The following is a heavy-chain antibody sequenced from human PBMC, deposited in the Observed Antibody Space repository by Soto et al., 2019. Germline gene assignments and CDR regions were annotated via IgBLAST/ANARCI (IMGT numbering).Heavy chain of an antibody. CDR3: ARAYSSSFTHYYGMDV. J-gene: IGHJ6*02. V-gene: IGHV3-21*01. Sequence: PGGSLRLSCAASGFTFSSYSMSWVRQAPGKGLEWVSSISSSSSYIYYADSVKGRFTISRDNAKNSLYLQMNSLRAEDTAVYYCARAYSSSFTHYYGMDVWGQGTTVTVSS. CDR1: GFTFSSYS. D-gene: IGHD6-6*01. CDR2: ISSSSSYI.